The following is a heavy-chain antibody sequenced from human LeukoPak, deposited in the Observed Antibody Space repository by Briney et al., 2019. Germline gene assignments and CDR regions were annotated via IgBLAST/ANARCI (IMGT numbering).Heavy chain of an antibody. CDR1: GITFSDYW. J-gene: IGHJ4*02. CDR2: IKQDGSEK. V-gene: IGHV3-7*01. D-gene: IGHD6-19*01. Sequence: GGSLRLSCAASGITFSDYWMTWVRQAPGKGLEWVANIKQDGSEKYYVDSVKGRFTISRDNAKNSLYLQMNSLRAEDTAVYYCARVYSSGWYFPRMYYFDYWGQGTLVTVSS. CDR3: ARVYSSGWYFPRMYYFDY.